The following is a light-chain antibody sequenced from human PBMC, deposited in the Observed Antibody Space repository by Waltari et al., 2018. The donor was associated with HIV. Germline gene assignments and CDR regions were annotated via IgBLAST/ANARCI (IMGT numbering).Light chain of an antibody. CDR1: QSISSW. CDR3: QQYKSYALT. CDR2: KAS. J-gene: IGKJ4*01. Sequence: DIQITQYPSTLSASVGDRVTITCRASQSISSWLAWYQQKPGKAPKLLIYKASTLENVVPSRFSGSGSGTEFTLTISSLQPDDFATYYCQQYKSYALTFGGGTKVEIK. V-gene: IGKV1-5*03.